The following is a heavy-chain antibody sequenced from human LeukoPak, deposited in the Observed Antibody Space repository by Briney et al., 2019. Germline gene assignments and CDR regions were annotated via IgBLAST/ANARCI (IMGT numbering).Heavy chain of an antibody. J-gene: IGHJ4*02. D-gene: IGHD2-15*01. CDR3: ARAGRGSPFDY. V-gene: IGHV4-59*01. Sequence: SETLSLTCTVSGGSISSYYWSWIRQPPGKGLEWIGYIYYSGSTNYNPSLKSRVTISVDTSKNQFSLKLSSVTAADTAVYYCARAGRGSPFDYWGQGTLVTVSS. CDR2: IYYSGST. CDR1: GGSISSYY.